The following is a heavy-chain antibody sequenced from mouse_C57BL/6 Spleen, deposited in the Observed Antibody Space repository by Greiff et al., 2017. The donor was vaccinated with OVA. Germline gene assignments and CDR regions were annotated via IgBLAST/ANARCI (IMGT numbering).Heavy chain of an antibody. V-gene: IGHV3-6*01. D-gene: IGHD1-1*01. CDR2: ISYDGSN. CDR1: GYSITSGYY. CDR3: ARGPDYGSSYDWYFDV. J-gene: IGHJ1*03. Sequence: DVKLLESGPGLVKPSQSLSLTCSVTGYSITSGYYWNWIRQFPGNKLEWMGYISYDGSNNYNPSLKNRISITRDTSKNQFFLKLNSVTTEDTATYYCARGPDYGSSYDWYFDVWGTGTTVTVSS.